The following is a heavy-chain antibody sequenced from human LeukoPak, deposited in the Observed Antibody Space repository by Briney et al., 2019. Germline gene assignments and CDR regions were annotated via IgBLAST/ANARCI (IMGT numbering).Heavy chain of an antibody. CDR3: ARGPPCSSTSCYVTGAFDF. CDR2: VSSSSTSI. CDR1: GFSFSIYS. V-gene: IGHV3-21*01. D-gene: IGHD2-2*01. J-gene: IGHJ3*01. Sequence: GGSLRLSCAASGFSFSIYSMNWVRQAPGKGLEWVSSVSSSSTSIYYADSLKGRFTISRDNAKNSLFLRVNSLRDEDTAVYYCARGPPCSSTSCYVTGAFDFWGQGTMVTVSS.